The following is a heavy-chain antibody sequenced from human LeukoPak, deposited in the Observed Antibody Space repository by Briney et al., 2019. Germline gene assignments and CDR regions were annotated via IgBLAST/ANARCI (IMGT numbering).Heavy chain of an antibody. J-gene: IGHJ5*02. D-gene: IGHD2-2*02. Sequence: SETLSLTCAVYGGSFSGYYWSWIRQPPGKGLEWIGEINHSGSTNYNPSLKSRVTISVDTSKSQFSLKLSSVTAADTAVYYCARGRRYCSSTSCYTNWFDPWGQGTLVTVSS. CDR3: ARGRRYCSSTSCYTNWFDP. CDR2: INHSGST. V-gene: IGHV4-34*01. CDR1: GGSFSGYY.